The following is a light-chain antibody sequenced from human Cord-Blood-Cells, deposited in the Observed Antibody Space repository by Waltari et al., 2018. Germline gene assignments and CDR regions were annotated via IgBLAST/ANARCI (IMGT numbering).Light chain of an antibody. V-gene: IGLV2-23*01. CDR2: EGS. CDR1: SSDVGSYNL. CDR3: CSYAGSSTFVV. Sequence: QSALTQPASVSGSPGQSITISCTGTSSDVGSYNLVSWYQQHPGKAPKLMLYEGSKRASGVSNRFSGSKAGNTASLTISGLQAEDEADYYCCSYAGSSTFVVFGGGTKLTVL. J-gene: IGLJ2*01.